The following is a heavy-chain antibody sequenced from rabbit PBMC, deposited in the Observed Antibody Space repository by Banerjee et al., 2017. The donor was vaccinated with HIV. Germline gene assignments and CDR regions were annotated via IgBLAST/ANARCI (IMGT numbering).Heavy chain of an antibody. D-gene: IGHD4-1*01. Sequence: QEQLVESGGGLVQPGGSLKLSCKASGFDFSSYGVSWVRQAPGKGLEWIGYIDPVFGRTYYASWVNGRFTISSHDAQNTLYLQLNSLTAADTATYFCVRVVAGVYFNLCGQGTLVTVS. CDR2: IDPVFGRT. CDR1: GFDFSSYG. J-gene: IGHJ4*01. CDR3: VRVVAGVYFNL. V-gene: IGHV1S47*01.